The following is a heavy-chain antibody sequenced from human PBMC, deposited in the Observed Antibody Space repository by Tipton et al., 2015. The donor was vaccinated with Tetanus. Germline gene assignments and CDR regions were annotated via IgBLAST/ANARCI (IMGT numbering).Heavy chain of an antibody. CDR2: IYYNGNI. CDR3: ARGNGEGSGWYTY. V-gene: IGHV4-30-4*01. Sequence: TLSLTCTVSGGSINRGDYYWTWIRQSPGKGLEWIGYIYYNGNIYYNPSLESPAIISVDTSKNQFSLKLTSVSAADTAVYYCARGNGEGSGWYTYWGQGTQVTVAS. J-gene: IGHJ4*02. CDR1: GGSINRGDYY. D-gene: IGHD6-19*01.